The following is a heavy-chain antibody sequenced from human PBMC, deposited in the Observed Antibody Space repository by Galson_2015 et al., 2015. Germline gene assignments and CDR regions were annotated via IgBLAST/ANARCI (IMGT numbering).Heavy chain of an antibody. V-gene: IGHV3-74*01. CDR1: GFSFNIYW. D-gene: IGHD3-10*01. CDR2: INRDGSGT. CDR3: ARGLSGSYIPPTAF. Sequence: ALSLCCEAPGFSFNIYWMRWVRHAPGQGLVWVPRINRDGSGTTYEYSVRGRVYISRDIAKNTLYLQLRSQRAEDTAVYYCARGLSGSYIPPTAFWGQGTLVTVSS. J-gene: IGHJ4*02.